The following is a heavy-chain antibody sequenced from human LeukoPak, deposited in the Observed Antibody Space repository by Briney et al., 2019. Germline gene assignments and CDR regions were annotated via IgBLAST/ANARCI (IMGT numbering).Heavy chain of an antibody. V-gene: IGHV7-4-1*02. Sequence: ASVKVSCRASGYTFTSYAMNWVRQAPGQGLEWMGWINTNTGNPTYAQGFTGRFVFSLDTSVSTAYLQISSLKAEDTAVYYCARDDYGSGTYYYYYGMDVWGQGTTVTVSS. CDR2: INTNTGNP. CDR1: GYTFTSYA. J-gene: IGHJ6*02. D-gene: IGHD3-10*01. CDR3: ARDDYGSGTYYYYYGMDV.